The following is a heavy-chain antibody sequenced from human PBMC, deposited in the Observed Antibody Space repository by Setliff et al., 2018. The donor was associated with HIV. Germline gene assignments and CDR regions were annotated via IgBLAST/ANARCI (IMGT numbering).Heavy chain of an antibody. J-gene: IGHJ4*02. CDR1: GGSISSYY. V-gene: IGHV4-59*12. CDR2: IYYSGST. CDR3: ARGLNYYGSGSLVY. D-gene: IGHD3-10*01. Sequence: SETLSLTCTVSGGSISSYYWSWIRQPPGKGLEWIGYIYYSGSTYYNPSLKSRVTISVDTSKNQFSLKLSSVTAADTAVYYCARGLNYYGSGSLVYWGQGTLVTVSS.